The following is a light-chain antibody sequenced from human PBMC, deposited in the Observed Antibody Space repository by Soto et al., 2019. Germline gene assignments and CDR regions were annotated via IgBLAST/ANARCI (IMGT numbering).Light chain of an antibody. Sequence: EIVMTQSPATLSVSPGERATLSCRASQSVSSNLAWYQQKPGQAPRLLIFGASTRATGLPDRFSGSGSGTDFTLTISTLEPEDFAVYYCQQYGSFITFGQGTRLEIK. CDR3: QQYGSFIT. J-gene: IGKJ5*01. CDR1: QSVSSN. V-gene: IGKV3-20*01. CDR2: GAS.